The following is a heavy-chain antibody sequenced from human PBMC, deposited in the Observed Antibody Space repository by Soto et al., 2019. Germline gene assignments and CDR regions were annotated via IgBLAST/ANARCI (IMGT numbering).Heavy chain of an antibody. CDR1: GFTFSSYA. CDR2: ISGSGSST. CDR3: AKVYPSGYCGGGRCPPSYMDV. Sequence: EVQLLESGGTLVQPGGSLRLSCAASGFTFSSYAMSWVRQAPGKGLDWVSAISGSGSSTYYADSVKGRFTISRDNSKNTLYLQMNSLGAEDTAVYYCAKVYPSGYCGGGRCPPSYMDVWGKGTTVTVSS. V-gene: IGHV3-23*01. D-gene: IGHD2-21*01. J-gene: IGHJ6*03.